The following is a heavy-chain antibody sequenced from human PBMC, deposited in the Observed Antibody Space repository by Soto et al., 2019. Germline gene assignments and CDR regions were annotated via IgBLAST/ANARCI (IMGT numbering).Heavy chain of an antibody. V-gene: IGHV4-34*01. CDR2: INHSGST. D-gene: IGHD3-9*01. CDR1: GGSFIGYY. J-gene: IGHJ5*02. CDR3: ARAPLYYDILTGYYTGWFDP. Sequence: SETLSLTCGVYGGSFIGYYWSWIRQPPGKGLEWIGEINHSGSTNYNPSLKSRVTISVDTSKNQFSLKLSSVTAADTAVYYCARAPLYYDILTGYYTGWFDPWGQGTLVTVSS.